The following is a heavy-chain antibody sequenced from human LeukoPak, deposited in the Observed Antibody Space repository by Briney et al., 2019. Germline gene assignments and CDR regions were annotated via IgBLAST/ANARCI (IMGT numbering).Heavy chain of an antibody. Sequence: PGGSLRLSCAASGFTFSTYWMSWVRQAPGKGLEWVSAISGSGGSTYYADSVKGRFTISRDNSKNTLYLQMNSLRAEDTAVYYCAKDSGAYSSSWWVDYYYYYMDVWGKGTTVTVSS. V-gene: IGHV3-23*01. CDR3: AKDSGAYSSSWWVDYYYYYMDV. D-gene: IGHD6-13*01. J-gene: IGHJ6*03. CDR2: ISGSGGST. CDR1: GFTFSTYW.